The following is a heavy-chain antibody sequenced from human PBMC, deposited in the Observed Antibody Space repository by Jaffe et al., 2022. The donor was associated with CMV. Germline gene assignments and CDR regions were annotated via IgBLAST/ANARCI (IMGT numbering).Heavy chain of an antibody. CDR1: GFTFSSYG. CDR3: AKDTTTDFKLDPGGFDYGMDV. D-gene: IGHD1-1*01. J-gene: IGHJ6*02. V-gene: IGHV3-30*18. CDR2: ISYDGSNK. Sequence: QVQLVESGGGVVQPGRSLRLSCAASGFTFSSYGMHWVRQAPGKGLEWVAVISYDGSNKYYADSVKGRFTISRDNSKNTLYLQMNSLRAEDTAVYYCAKDTTTDFKLDPGGFDYGMDVWGQGTTVTVSS.